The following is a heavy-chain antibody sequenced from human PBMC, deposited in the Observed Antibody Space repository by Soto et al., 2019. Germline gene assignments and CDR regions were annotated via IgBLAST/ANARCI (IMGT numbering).Heavy chain of an antibody. CDR2: IYSGGYT. CDR3: AGRPGGGGY. CDR1: GFTVSNNY. D-gene: IGHD3-10*01. V-gene: IGHV3-53*01. J-gene: IGHJ4*02. Sequence: EVQLVESGGGLIQPGGSLRLSCAVSGFTVSNNYMSWVRQAPGKGLEGVSVIYSGGYTAYGDSVKGRFTISRDNSKNTLFHQMNSRGGPDRGVYFWAGRPGGGGYWGQGTLVTVSS.